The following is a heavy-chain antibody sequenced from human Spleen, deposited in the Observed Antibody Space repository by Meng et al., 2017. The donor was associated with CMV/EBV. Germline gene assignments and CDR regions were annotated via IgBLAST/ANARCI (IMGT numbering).Heavy chain of an antibody. CDR1: GFTVSSNY. J-gene: IGHJ6*02. CDR3: ARDPQLRFLEWLSYYYGMDV. Sequence: GGSLRLSCAASGFTVSSNYMSWVRQAPGKGLEWVSVIYSGGSTYYADSVKGRFTISRDNSKNTLYLQMNSLRAEDTAVYYCARDPQLRFLEWLSYYYGMDVWGQGTTVTVSS. D-gene: IGHD3-3*01. CDR2: IYSGGST. V-gene: IGHV3-66*02.